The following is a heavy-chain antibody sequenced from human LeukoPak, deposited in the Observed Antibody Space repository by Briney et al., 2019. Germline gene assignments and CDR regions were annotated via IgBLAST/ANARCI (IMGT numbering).Heavy chain of an antibody. CDR2: ITWDGGSS. J-gene: IGHJ4*02. Sequence: PGGSLRLSCDASGVTFDDYCMRWVRHRAGKDLQWVSLITWDGGSSFYVDSVKGRFTIGRDNSGESTSLQMNGQSTDDTGLYYCARERDRVIDYWGQGTLVTVSS. CDR1: GVTFDDYC. D-gene: IGHD5-12*01. CDR3: ARERDRVIDY. V-gene: IGHV3-43*01.